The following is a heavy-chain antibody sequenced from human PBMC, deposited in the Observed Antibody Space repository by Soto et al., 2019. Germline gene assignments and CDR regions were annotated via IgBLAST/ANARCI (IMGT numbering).Heavy chain of an antibody. CDR3: AKFGMATTKRSPPYYIDY. D-gene: IGHD1-1*01. Sequence: GGSLRLSCAAPGFTFSSYAMSWVRQAPGKGLEWVSSISGSGGGTYYADSVKGRFTFSRDNSKNTLYLQMNSLRAEDTAVYYCAKFGMATTKRSPPYYIDYWRQGALVTVSS. J-gene: IGHJ4*02. CDR2: ISGSGGGT. CDR1: GFTFSSYA. V-gene: IGHV3-23*01.